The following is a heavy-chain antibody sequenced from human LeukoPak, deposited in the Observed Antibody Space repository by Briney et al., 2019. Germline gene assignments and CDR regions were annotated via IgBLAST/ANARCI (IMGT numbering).Heavy chain of an antibody. CDR3: AREAGATVTGDY. V-gene: IGHV1-69*04. CDR2: IIPILGMA. J-gene: IGHJ4*02. CDR1: GGTFSSYA. D-gene: IGHD1-26*01. Sequence: SVKVSCKASGGTFSSYAISWVRQAPGQGLEWMGRIIPILGMANYAQKFQGRVTITADKSTSTAYKELSSLRSEDTAVYYCAREAGATVTGDYWGQGTLVTVSS.